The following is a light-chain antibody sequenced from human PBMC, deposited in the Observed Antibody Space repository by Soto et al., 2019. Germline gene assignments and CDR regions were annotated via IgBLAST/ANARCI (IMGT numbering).Light chain of an antibody. CDR1: QSIRSY. Sequence: IQMTQSPFSLSATVRDRVTITCRASQSIRSYLNWYQQKPGKAPKLLIYAASSLQSGVPSRFSGSGSGTDFTLTISSLQPEDIATYYCQHCDSLPLTFGQGTLLE. CDR2: AAS. V-gene: IGKV1-39*01. J-gene: IGKJ5*01. CDR3: QHCDSLPLT.